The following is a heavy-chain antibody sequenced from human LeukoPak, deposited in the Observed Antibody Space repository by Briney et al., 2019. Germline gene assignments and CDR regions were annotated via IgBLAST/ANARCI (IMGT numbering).Heavy chain of an antibody. J-gene: IGHJ4*02. D-gene: IGHD4-17*01. CDR2: ISGSSSYI. Sequence: GGSLRLSCAASGFTFSSYSMNWVRQAPGKGLEWVSSISGSSSYIHYADSVKGRFTISRDNAKNSLYLQMNSLRAEDTAVYYCARDLDYGDYVDYWGQGTLVTVSS. CDR1: GFTFSSYS. CDR3: ARDLDYGDYVDY. V-gene: IGHV3-21*01.